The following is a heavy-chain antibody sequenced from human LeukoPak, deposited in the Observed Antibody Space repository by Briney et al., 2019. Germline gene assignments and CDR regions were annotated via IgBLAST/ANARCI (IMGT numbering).Heavy chain of an antibody. CDR2: IYYSGST. V-gene: IGHV4-59*01. CDR1: GGSISSYY. J-gene: IGHJ4*02. CDR3: GRRLYYYDSSGPFDY. Sequence: SETLSLTCTVSGGSISSYYWSWIRQPPGKGLEWIGYIYYSGSTNYNPSLKSRVTISVDTSKNQFSLKLSSVTAADTAVYYCGRRLYYYDSSGPFDYWGQGTLVTVSS. D-gene: IGHD3-22*01.